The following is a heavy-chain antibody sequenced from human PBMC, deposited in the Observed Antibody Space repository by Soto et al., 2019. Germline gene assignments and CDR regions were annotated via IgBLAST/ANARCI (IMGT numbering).Heavy chain of an antibody. J-gene: IGHJ4*02. CDR1: GFTFSSYG. D-gene: IGHD3-22*01. Sequence: GGSLRLSCAASGFTFSSYGMHWVRQAPGKGLEWVAVIWYDGSNKYYADSVKGRFTISRDNSKNTLYLQMNSLRAEDTAVYYCARDQDYDSSGDIDYWGQGTLVTVSS. V-gene: IGHV3-33*01. CDR3: ARDQDYDSSGDIDY. CDR2: IWYDGSNK.